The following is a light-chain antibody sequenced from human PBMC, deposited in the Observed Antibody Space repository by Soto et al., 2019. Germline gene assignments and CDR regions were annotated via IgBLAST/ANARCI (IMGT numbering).Light chain of an antibody. Sequence: DIHMTQSPSSLSASVVDIVTITFLASQSISSYLNWYQQKPGKAPKLLIYAASSLQSGVPSRFSGSGSGTDFTLTISRLEPEDFAVYYCQQYGSSLPWTFGQGTKVDIK. CDR2: AAS. CDR3: QQYGSSLPWT. V-gene: IGKV1-39*01. CDR1: QSISSY. J-gene: IGKJ1*01.